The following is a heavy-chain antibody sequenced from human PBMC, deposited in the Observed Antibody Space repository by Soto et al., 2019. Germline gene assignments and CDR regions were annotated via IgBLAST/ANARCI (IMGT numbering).Heavy chain of an antibody. Sequence: QVQLVESGGGVVQPGRSLRLSCAASGFTFSSYGMHWVRQAPGKGLEWVAVISYDGSNKYYADSVKGRFTISRDNSKNTLYLQMNSLRAEDTAVYYCAKTPSSGWHMNLFDPWGQGTLVTVSS. J-gene: IGHJ5*02. CDR1: GFTFSSYG. CDR2: ISYDGSNK. D-gene: IGHD6-19*01. CDR3: AKTPSSGWHMNLFDP. V-gene: IGHV3-30*18.